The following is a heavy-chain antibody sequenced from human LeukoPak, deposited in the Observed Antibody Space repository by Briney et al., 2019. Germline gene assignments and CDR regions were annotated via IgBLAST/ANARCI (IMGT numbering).Heavy chain of an antibody. CDR3: ARDERYSDADHHYPDLGY. Sequence: VASVKVSCRASGYIFTGYYLFWVRQAPGQGLEWMGWINPNGGATRYAQKFQGRVTLTCDTSIRTTYMELSSLTSDDTAVYYCARDERYSDADHHYPDLGYWGQGNLVTVSS. CDR2: INPNGGAT. V-gene: IGHV1-2*02. D-gene: IGHD3-16*01. J-gene: IGHJ4*02. CDR1: GYIFTGYY.